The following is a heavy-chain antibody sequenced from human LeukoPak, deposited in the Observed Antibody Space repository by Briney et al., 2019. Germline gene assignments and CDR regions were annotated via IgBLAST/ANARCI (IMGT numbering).Heavy chain of an antibody. Sequence: GGSLRLSCAASGFTFSDYYMSWIRQAPGKGLKWVSYISSSGSTIYYADSVKGRFTISRDNAKNSLYLQMNSLRAEDTAVYYCARGEKGGRGYSYGSGYWGQGTLVTVSS. CDR3: ARGEKGGRGYSYGSGY. CDR2: ISSSGSTI. D-gene: IGHD5-18*01. V-gene: IGHV3-11*01. J-gene: IGHJ4*02. CDR1: GFTFSDYY.